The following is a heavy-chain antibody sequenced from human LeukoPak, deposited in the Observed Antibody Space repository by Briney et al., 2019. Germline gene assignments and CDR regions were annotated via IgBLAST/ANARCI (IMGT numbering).Heavy chain of an antibody. CDR1: GFTFSSYD. Sequence: PGGSLRLSCAASGFTFSSYDMHWVRQATGKGLEWVSAIGTAGDTYYPGSVKGRFTISREKAKNSLYLQMNSLRAEDTAVYYCARVGVYDFWSGYYRRNYYGMDVWGQGTTVTVSS. CDR2: IGTAGDT. D-gene: IGHD3-3*01. J-gene: IGHJ6*02. V-gene: IGHV3-13*01. CDR3: ARVGVYDFWSGYYRRNYYGMDV.